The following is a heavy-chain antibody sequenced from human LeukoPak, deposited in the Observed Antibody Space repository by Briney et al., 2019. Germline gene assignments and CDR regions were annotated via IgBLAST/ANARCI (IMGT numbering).Heavy chain of an antibody. J-gene: IGHJ4*02. D-gene: IGHD1-7*01. Sequence: PGGSLRLSSAASGLTFDDYGMSWVRQVPGKGLEWVSGINWNGGSTGYADSVKGRFTISRDNAKNSLYLQMNSLRAEDTALYYCAREKSSGNYSPLDDRVQGALLTVSS. V-gene: IGHV3-20*03. CDR3: AREKSSGNYSPLDD. CDR2: INWNGGST. CDR1: GLTFDDYG.